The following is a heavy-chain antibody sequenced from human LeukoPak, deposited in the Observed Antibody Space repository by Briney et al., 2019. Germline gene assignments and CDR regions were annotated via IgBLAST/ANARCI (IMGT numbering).Heavy chain of an antibody. CDR3: ARYCSSTSCFQSGGHYCGMDV. D-gene: IGHD2-2*01. CDR2: MCHSGST. V-gene: IGHV4-30-2*01. J-gene: IGHJ6*04. Sequence: PSQTLSLTCAVSGGSISSGGYSWSWIRQPPRMGVEWIGYMCHSGSTYYNPSLKSRVTISVDRSKNQFSLKLSSVTAADTAVYYCARYCSSTSCFQSGGHYCGMDVCGKGTTVTVSS. CDR1: GGSISSGGYS.